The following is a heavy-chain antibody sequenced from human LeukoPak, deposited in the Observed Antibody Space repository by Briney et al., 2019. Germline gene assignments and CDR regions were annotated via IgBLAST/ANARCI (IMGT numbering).Heavy chain of an antibody. V-gene: IGHV4-30-2*01. CDR1: GGSISSGGYS. CDR2: IYHSGST. J-gene: IGHJ3*02. D-gene: IGHD3-22*01. Sequence: SETLSLTCAVSGGSISSGGYSWSWIRQPPGKGLEWIGYIYHSGSTYYNPSLKSRVTISVGRSKNQFSLKLSSVTAADTAVYYCASQTYYYDSSGYYGGAFDIWGQGTMVTVSS. CDR3: ASQTYYYDSSGYYGGAFDI.